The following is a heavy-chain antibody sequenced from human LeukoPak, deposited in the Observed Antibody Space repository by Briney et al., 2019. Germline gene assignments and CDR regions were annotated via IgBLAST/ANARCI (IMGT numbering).Heavy chain of an antibody. CDR1: GLTFDDYA. D-gene: IGHD3-22*01. Sequence: PGGSLRLSCAASGLTFDDYAMHWVRQAPGKGLEWVSGISWNSGSIGYADSVKGRFTISRDNAKNSLYLQMNSLRAEDTALYYCAKANDSSGYYSLVDFWGQEPWSPSPQ. J-gene: IGHJ4*01. CDR2: ISWNSGSI. V-gene: IGHV3-9*01. CDR3: AKANDSSGYYSLVDF.